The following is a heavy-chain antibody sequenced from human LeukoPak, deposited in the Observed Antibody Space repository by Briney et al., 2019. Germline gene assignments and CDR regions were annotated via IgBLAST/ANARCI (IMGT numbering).Heavy chain of an antibody. Sequence: GGSLRLSCAASGFTFSSYSMNWVRQAPGKGLEWVSSISSSSSYIYYADSVKGRFTISRDNAKNSLYLRMNSLRAEDTAVYYCARDPNTTPPWYYYYGMDVWGQGTTVTVSS. J-gene: IGHJ6*02. V-gene: IGHV3-21*01. CDR1: GFTFSSYS. CDR3: ARDPNTTPPWYYYYGMDV. CDR2: ISSSSSYI. D-gene: IGHD1-1*01.